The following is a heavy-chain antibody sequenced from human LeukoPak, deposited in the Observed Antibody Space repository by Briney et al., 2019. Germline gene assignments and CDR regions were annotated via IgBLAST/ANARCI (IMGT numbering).Heavy chain of an antibody. CDR3: ARDHAITMVRGVIITNQYFDY. V-gene: IGHV1-46*01. CDR1: GYTFTSNY. D-gene: IGHD3-10*01. CDR2: ISPSGGST. Sequence: EASVKVSCKAFGYTFTSNYMHWVRQAPGQGPGWMGVISPSGGSTTYAQKFQGRVTLTRDMSTSTDYLELSSLRSEDTAVYYCARDHAITMVRGVIITNQYFDYWGQGTLVTVSS. J-gene: IGHJ4*02.